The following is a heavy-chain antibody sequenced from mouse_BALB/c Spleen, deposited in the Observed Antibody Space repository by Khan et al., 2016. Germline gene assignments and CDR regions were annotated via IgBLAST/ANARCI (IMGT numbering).Heavy chain of an antibody. Sequence: QIQLVQSGPELKRPGKTVKISCKASGYTFTNYGINWVKQAPGKGLKWMGWINTYSGESTYADDFKGRFAFSLETSANTAYLQINNLKHEDTATYFCARYRYYYGSSGYFDVWGAGTTGTVSS. CDR1: GYTFTNYG. CDR3: ARYRYYYGSSGYFDV. D-gene: IGHD1-1*01. CDR2: INTYSGES. J-gene: IGHJ1*01. V-gene: IGHV9-3-1*01.